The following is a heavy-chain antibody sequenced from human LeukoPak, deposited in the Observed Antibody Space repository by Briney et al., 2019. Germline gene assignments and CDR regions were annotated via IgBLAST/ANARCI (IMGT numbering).Heavy chain of an antibody. Sequence: GGSLRLSCAASGFTFSSYSMNWVRQAPGKGLEWVSYFSSSSSTIYYADSVKGRFTISRDNAKNSLYLQMNSLRAEDTAVYYCARDRIVGATWAFDIWGQGTMVTVSS. D-gene: IGHD1-26*01. CDR3: ARDRIVGATWAFDI. J-gene: IGHJ3*02. CDR1: GFTFSSYS. CDR2: FSSSSSTI. V-gene: IGHV3-48*01.